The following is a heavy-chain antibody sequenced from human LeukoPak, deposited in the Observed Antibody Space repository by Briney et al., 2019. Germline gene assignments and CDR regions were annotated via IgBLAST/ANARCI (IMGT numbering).Heavy chain of an antibody. CDR1: GGTFSSYA. Sequence: GASVKVSCKASGGTFSSYAISWVRQAPGQGLEWMGGIIPIFGTANYAQRFQGRVTMTRNTSISTAYMELSSLRSEDTAVYYCARGDFGDYFLDYWGQGTLVTVSS. CDR3: ARGDFGDYFLDY. D-gene: IGHD4-17*01. CDR2: IIPIFGTA. J-gene: IGHJ4*02. V-gene: IGHV1-69*05.